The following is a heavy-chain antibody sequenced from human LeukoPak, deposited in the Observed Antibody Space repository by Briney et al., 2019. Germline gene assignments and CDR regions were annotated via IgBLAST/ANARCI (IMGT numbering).Heavy chain of an antibody. V-gene: IGHV3-11*05. J-gene: IGHJ4*02. Sequence: GVPLSLSCAASRFTFSDYYMAWVRQAPGMGLQRVSYISNSGSSTKYADSVKGRLTISRDNAKNPQSMKMNSVRPEDTAVYYCARADRTSWFDYWGQGTLVTVSS. D-gene: IGHD2-2*01. CDR3: ARADRTSWFDY. CDR1: RFTFSDYY. CDR2: ISNSGSST.